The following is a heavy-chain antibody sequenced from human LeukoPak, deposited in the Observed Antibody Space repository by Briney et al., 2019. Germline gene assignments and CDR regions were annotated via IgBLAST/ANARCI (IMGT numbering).Heavy chain of an antibody. Sequence: PGGSLRLSCAASGFTVSSTYMSWVRQAPGKGLEWVGHIKTDGSETYYLDSLKGRISISRDNTNNALYLQMNSLRVEDTAIYYCVKNDGWFHLAQWGQGTLVTVSS. CDR1: GFTVSSTY. J-gene: IGHJ4*02. CDR2: IKTDGSET. V-gene: IGHV3-7*03. CDR3: VKNDGWFHLAQ. D-gene: IGHD6-19*01.